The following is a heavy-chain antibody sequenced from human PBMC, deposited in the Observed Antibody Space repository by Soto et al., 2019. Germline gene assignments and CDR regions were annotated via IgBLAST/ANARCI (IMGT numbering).Heavy chain of an antibody. Sequence: SETLSLTCTVSGGSISSSSYYWGWIRQPPGKGLEWIGSIYYSGSTYYNPSLKSRVTISVDTSKNQFSLKLSSVTAADTAVYYCARHEGPTYLGGGDWFDPWGQGTLVTVSS. CDR3: ARHEGPTYLGGGDWFDP. CDR2: IYYSGST. V-gene: IGHV4-39*01. CDR1: GGSISSSSYY. D-gene: IGHD7-27*01. J-gene: IGHJ5*02.